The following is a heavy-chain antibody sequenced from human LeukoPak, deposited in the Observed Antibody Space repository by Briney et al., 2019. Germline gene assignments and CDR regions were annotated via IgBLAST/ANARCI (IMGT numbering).Heavy chain of an antibody. J-gene: IGHJ3*02. CDR2: INHSGST. CDR1: GGSFSDYY. CDR3: ARKQWLVLADAFDI. V-gene: IGHV4-34*01. D-gene: IGHD6-19*01. Sequence: PSETLSLTCAVFGGSFSDYYWTWIRQPPGKGLEWIGEINHSGSTNYNPSLKGRVTISIDTSKNQFSLRLSSVTAADTAVYYCARKQWLVLADAFDIWGQGTMVTVSS.